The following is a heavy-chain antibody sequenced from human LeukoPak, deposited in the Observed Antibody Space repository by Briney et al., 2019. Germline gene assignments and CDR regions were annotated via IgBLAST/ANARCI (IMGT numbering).Heavy chain of an antibody. D-gene: IGHD3-9*01. CDR2: ISNDGSNK. Sequence: QSGGSLRLSCVVSGFTLTDHGMHWVRQAPGKGLEWLAVISNDGSNKYYADSVKGRFTISRDSYRDTLYLQMNSLRAEDTAVYYCARDEAGIRYFDWLLDYWGQGILVTVSS. CDR3: ARDEAGIRYFDWLLDY. V-gene: IGHV3-30*03. J-gene: IGHJ4*02. CDR1: GFTLTDHG.